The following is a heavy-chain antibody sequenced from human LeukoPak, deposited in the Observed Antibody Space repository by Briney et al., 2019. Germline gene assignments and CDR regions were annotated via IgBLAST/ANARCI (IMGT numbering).Heavy chain of an antibody. J-gene: IGHJ4*02. Sequence: PSETLSLTCAVSGYSISSGHYWGWIRQPPGKGLEWIGSIYHSGSTYYNPSLKSRVTISVDTSKNQFSLKLSSVTAADTAVYYCARPVDTAMGPFDYWGQGTLVTVSS. V-gene: IGHV4-38-2*01. CDR3: ARPVDTAMGPFDY. D-gene: IGHD5-18*01. CDR2: IYHSGST. CDR1: GYSISSGHY.